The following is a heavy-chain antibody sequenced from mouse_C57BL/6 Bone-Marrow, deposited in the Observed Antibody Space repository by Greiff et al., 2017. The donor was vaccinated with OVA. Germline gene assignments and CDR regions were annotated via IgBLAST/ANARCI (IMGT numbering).Heavy chain of an antibody. CDR1: GYTFTSYG. V-gene: IGHV1-81*01. Sequence: VQLQQSGAELARPGASVKLSCKASGYTFTSYGISWVKQRTGQGLEWIGEIYPRSGNTYYNEKFKGKDTLTADKSSSTAYMELRSLTSENSAVYFCARWYYGTLYYFDYWGQGTTLTVSS. CDR2: IYPRSGNT. D-gene: IGHD1-1*01. J-gene: IGHJ2*01. CDR3: ARWYYGTLYYFDY.